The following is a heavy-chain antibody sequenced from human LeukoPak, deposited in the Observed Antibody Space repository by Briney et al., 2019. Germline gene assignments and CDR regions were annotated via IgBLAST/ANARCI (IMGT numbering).Heavy chain of an antibody. Sequence: GGSLRLSCAASGFTFSSYAMHWVRQAPGKGLEWVAVVSYDGSNKYYADSVKGRFTISRDNSKNTLYLQMNSLRAEDTAVYYCAKAEPDRDIVVVPAAFDYWGQGTLVTVSS. D-gene: IGHD2-2*01. CDR1: GFTFSSYA. CDR3: AKAEPDRDIVVVPAAFDY. CDR2: VSYDGSNK. V-gene: IGHV3-30*04. J-gene: IGHJ4*02.